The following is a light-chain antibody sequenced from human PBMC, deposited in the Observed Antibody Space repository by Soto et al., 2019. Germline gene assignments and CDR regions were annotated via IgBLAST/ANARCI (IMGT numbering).Light chain of an antibody. Sequence: DIQMTQSPSSLSASVLDIVTVTFLASQGIRNDLGWYQQKPGKAPKRLIYGASSLQSGVPLRFSGSGSGTDFSLTISSLQPEDFATYFCQQTPNIPVTFGQGTRLEIK. CDR3: QQTPNIPVT. CDR1: QGIRND. V-gene: IGKV1-17*01. J-gene: IGKJ5*01. CDR2: GAS.